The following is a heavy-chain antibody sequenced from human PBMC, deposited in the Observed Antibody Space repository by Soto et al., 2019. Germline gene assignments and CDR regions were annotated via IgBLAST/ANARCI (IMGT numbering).Heavy chain of an antibody. Sequence: QVQLVQSGAEVKKPGSSVKVSCTASGGTFSSYAISWVRQAPGQGLEWMGGIISIFGTADYAQKYQGRVTITADEYTSTAYMELSSLRSEDPAVYYCASHSGSSPEGRYYYGMDVWGQGTTVTVSS. V-gene: IGHV1-69*12. CDR1: GGTFSSYA. CDR3: ASHSGSSPEGRYYYGMDV. J-gene: IGHJ6*02. D-gene: IGHD1-26*01. CDR2: IISIFGTA.